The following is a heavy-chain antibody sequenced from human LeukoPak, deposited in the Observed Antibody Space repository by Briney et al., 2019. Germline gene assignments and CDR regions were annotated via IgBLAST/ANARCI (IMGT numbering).Heavy chain of an antibody. J-gene: IGHJ4*02. CDR2: ISTSSDTI. CDR1: GFTFSTYS. Sequence: GGSLILSCAASGFTFSTYSMNWVRQAPGKVLEWISYISTSSDTIYYADSVKRRFTISRDNVKNSLYLQMNSLRDEDTAVYYCARDMFTNTWYVLDYWGQGTLVTVSS. CDR3: ARDMFTNTWYVLDY. V-gene: IGHV3-48*02. D-gene: IGHD6-13*01.